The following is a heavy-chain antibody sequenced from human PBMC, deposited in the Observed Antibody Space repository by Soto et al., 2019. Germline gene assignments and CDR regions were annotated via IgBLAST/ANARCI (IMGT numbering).Heavy chain of an antibody. J-gene: IGHJ6*02. CDR1: GFTFSSYA. Sequence: EVQLLESGGGLVQPGGSLRLSCAASGFTFSSYAMSWVRQAPGKGLEWVSAISGSGGSTYYADSVKGRFTISRDNSKNTLDLQMKSLRAEDTAVYYCALGELPNYYYYYGMDVWGQGTTVTVSS. CDR2: ISGSGGST. V-gene: IGHV3-23*01. CDR3: ALGELPNYYYYYGMDV. D-gene: IGHD3-16*01.